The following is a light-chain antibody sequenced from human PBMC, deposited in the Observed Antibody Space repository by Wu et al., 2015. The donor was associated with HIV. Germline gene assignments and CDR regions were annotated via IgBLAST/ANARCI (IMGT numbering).Light chain of an antibody. CDR3: QQYGRSPT. J-gene: IGKJ3*01. CDR1: QSVSSNS. V-gene: IGKV3-20*01. CDR2: GAS. Sequence: EIVMTQSPGTLSLSPGERATLSCRASQSVSSNSLAWYQQKPGQAPRLLIYGASSRATGIPDRFSGSGSGTDFTLTISRLEPEDFAVYYCQQYGRSPTFGPGTKVDIK.